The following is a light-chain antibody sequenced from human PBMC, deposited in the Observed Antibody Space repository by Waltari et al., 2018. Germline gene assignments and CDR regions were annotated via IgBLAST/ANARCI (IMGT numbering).Light chain of an antibody. CDR1: SRDGGGYNY. J-gene: IGLJ3*02. CDR3: SSYTSSSTLEV. Sequence: QSALTQPASVSGSPGQSITIPCTGTSRDGGGYNYVSWYQQHPGKAPKLMIYEVSNRPSGVSNRVSGSKSGNTASLTISGLQAEDEADYYCSSYTSSSTLEVFGGGTKLTVL. V-gene: IGLV2-14*01. CDR2: EVS.